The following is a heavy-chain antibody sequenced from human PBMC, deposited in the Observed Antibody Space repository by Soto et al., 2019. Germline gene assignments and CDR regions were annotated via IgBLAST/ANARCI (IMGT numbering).Heavy chain of an antibody. V-gene: IGHV2-5*02. CDR3: AHRQRTVYFDY. J-gene: IGHJ4*02. CDR1: AFSLSTSGVG. D-gene: IGHD4-17*01. CDR2: IYWDDDR. Sequence: ESGPTLVNPTQTVTLTCTFSAFSLSTSGVGVGWIRQPPGKALEWLALIYWDDDRRYSPSLKSRLTITKDTSKNQVVLTMTNMDPVDTATYYCAHRQRTVYFDYWGQGTLVTVSS.